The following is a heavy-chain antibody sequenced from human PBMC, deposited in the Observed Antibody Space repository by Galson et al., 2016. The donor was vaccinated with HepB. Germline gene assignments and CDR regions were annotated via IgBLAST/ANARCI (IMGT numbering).Heavy chain of an antibody. CDR2: IYHSGNT. V-gene: IGHV4-4*02. J-gene: IGHJ4*02. D-gene: IGHD1-26*01. CDR1: SGSITSGNW. CDR3: ARRSGSFFAFDY. Sequence: ETLSLTCAVSSGSITSGNWWSWVRQPPGKGLEWIGEIYHSGNTYYSPSLKSRVTMSVDKSKNQFSLRLNSVTATDTAVYYCARRSGSFFAFDYWGQGTLVTVSS.